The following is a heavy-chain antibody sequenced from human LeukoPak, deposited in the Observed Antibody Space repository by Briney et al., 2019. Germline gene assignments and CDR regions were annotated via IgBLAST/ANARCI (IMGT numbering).Heavy chain of an antibody. D-gene: IGHD2-2*01. Sequence: GGSLRLSCAASGFTFSSYSMNWVRQAPGKGLEWVSSISSSSSYIYYADSVKGRFTISRDNAKNSLYLQMNSLRAEDTAVYYCARVVVVLAARTPYFDYWGQGTLVTVSS. J-gene: IGHJ4*02. CDR1: GFTFSSYS. CDR3: ARVVVVLAARTPYFDY. CDR2: ISSSSSYI. V-gene: IGHV3-21*01.